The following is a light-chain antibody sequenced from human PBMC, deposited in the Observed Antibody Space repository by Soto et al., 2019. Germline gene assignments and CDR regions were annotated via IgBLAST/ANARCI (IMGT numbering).Light chain of an antibody. CDR1: QSVSNNY. Sequence: EIVLTQSPGTLSLSPGERATLSCRASQSVSNNYLAWYQQKPGQAPRVLIYGASSRVTGIPDRFSGSGSGTDFTLTISRLEPEDFAVYYCQQYGSSPWTFGQGTKVEIK. CDR3: QQYGSSPWT. CDR2: GAS. V-gene: IGKV3-20*01. J-gene: IGKJ1*01.